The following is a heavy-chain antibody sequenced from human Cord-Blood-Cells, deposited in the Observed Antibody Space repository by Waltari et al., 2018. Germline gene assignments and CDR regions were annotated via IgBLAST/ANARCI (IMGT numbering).Heavy chain of an antibody. D-gene: IGHD1-7*01. CDR1: GGCFSGYY. Sequence: QVHLPLWGAGLFKASETLSLTCAVYGGCFSGYYCSWIRQPPGKGLEWIEEINQSGSTDYNPSLKSRVSISVNTSKNQFSLKLSAETAADTAVDYCARPKLHAFDIWGQGTMVTVSS. CDR3: ARPKLHAFDI. CDR2: INQSGST. V-gene: IGHV4-34*01. J-gene: IGHJ3*02.